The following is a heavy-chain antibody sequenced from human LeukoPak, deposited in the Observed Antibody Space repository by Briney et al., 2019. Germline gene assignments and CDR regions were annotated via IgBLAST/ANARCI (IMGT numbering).Heavy chain of an antibody. J-gene: IGHJ6*03. CDR3: ASSGGSYYYYYMDV. V-gene: IGHV3-74*01. CDR2: INSDGSST. D-gene: IGHD3-16*01. Sequence: PGGSLRLSCAASGFTFSSYWMHWVRQAPGKGLVWVSRINSDGSSTSYADSVKGRFTISRDNAKNTLYRQMNSLRAEDTAVYYCASSGGSYYYYYMDVWGKGTTVTVSS. CDR1: GFTFSSYW.